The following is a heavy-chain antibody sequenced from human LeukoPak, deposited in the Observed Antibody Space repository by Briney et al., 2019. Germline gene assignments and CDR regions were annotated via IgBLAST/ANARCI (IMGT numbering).Heavy chain of an antibody. Sequence: GGSLRHSCAASGFTSSSYGMNWVRQAPGKGVEWVSAISGSGGSTYYADSVKGRFTISTDNSKNTLYLQMNSLRAEDTAVYYCAKDSDVDYYGSGSYFPANLYWGQGTLVTVSS. CDR2: ISGSGGST. CDR3: AKDSDVDYYGSGSYFPANLY. D-gene: IGHD3-10*01. V-gene: IGHV3-23*01. CDR1: GFTSSSYG. J-gene: IGHJ4*02.